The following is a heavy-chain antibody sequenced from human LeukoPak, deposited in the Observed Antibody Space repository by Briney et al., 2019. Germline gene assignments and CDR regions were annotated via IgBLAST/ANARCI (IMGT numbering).Heavy chain of an antibody. J-gene: IGHJ4*02. V-gene: IGHV3-23*01. CDR3: AISESDY. Sequence: GGSLRLSRAASGFTFSTYAMSWVRQAPGKGLEWVSTISDSGDNTYYADSVKGRFTISRDNSKTTLYLQMNSLRAEDTAVYYCAISESDYWGQGILVTVSS. D-gene: IGHD2/OR15-2a*01. CDR1: GFTFSTYA. CDR2: ISDSGDNT.